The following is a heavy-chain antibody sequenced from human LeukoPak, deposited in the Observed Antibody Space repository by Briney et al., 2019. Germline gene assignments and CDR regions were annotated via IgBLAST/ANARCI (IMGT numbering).Heavy chain of an antibody. CDR3: AKMVEVPPARTPHMDV. CDR2: ISGSDGFT. CDR1: GFTFSSYA. V-gene: IGHV3-23*01. J-gene: IGHJ6*03. D-gene: IGHD2-2*01. Sequence: GGSLRLSCAVSGFTFSSYAMSWVRQAPEKGREWVSAISGSDGFTYYADSVKGRFTISRDNSKNTLYLQMNSLRAEDTAVYYCAKMVEVPPARTPHMDVWGKGTTVTVSS.